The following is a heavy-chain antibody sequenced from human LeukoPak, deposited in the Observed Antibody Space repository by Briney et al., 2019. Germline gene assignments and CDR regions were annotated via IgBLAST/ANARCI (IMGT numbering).Heavy chain of an antibody. CDR1: GFTFSSYS. J-gene: IGHJ4*02. D-gene: IGHD1-26*01. CDR3: ARVAHLVGATDY. Sequence: GGSLRLSCAASGFTFSSYSMNWVRLAPGKGLEWVSSISSSSSYIYYADSVKGRFTISRDNAKNSLYLQMNSLRAEDTAVYYCARVAHLVGATDYWGQGTLVTVSS. V-gene: IGHV3-21*01. CDR2: ISSSSSYI.